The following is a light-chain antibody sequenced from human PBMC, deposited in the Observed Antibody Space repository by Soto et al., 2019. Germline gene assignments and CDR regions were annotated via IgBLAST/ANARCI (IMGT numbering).Light chain of an antibody. CDR2: AAS. J-gene: IGKJ5*01. CDR1: QGIRNE. V-gene: IGKV1-17*01. Sequence: IQMTQSPSSLSASVGDRVTITCRASQGIRNELSWFQQRPGNAPTLLISAASTLQSGVPSRFSGSGSGTEFTLTISSLQPEDFPTYYFQQSYTTLTFGQGTRLEIK. CDR3: QQSYTTLT.